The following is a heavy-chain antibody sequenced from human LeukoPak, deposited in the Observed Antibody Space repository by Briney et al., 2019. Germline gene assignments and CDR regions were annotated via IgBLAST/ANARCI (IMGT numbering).Heavy chain of an antibody. CDR2: IYYSGST. CDR3: ARRAALPSYYYMDV. D-gene: IGHD2-15*01. Sequence: SETLSLTCTVSGGSISSGGYYWSWIRQHPGKGLEWIGYIYYSGSTNYNPSLKSRVTISVDTSKNQLSLKLSSVTAADTAVYYCARRAALPSYYYMDVWGKGTTVTVSS. CDR1: GGSISSGGYY. J-gene: IGHJ6*03. V-gene: IGHV4-61*08.